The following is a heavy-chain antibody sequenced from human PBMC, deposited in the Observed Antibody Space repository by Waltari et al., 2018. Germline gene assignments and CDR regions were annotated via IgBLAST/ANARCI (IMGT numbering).Heavy chain of an antibody. Sequence: QVQLQQWGAGLLKPSETLSLTCAVYGGSFSCYYWSWIRQPPGKGLEWSGEINHSGSTNCHPSLKSRVTISVDTSKNQFSRKLSSVTAADTAVYYCARQQSYYDSSGYYRPYNWFDPWGQGTLVTVSS. CDR2: INHSGST. CDR1: GGSFSCYY. V-gene: IGHV4-34*01. J-gene: IGHJ5*02. D-gene: IGHD3-22*01. CDR3: ARQQSYYDSSGYYRPYNWFDP.